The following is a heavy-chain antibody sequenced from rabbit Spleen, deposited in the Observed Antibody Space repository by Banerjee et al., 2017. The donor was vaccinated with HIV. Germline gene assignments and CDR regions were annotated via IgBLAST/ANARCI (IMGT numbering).Heavy chain of an antibody. CDR3: ARGSATMTMLITGFYLSL. CDR2: IYAGRGST. D-gene: IGHD2-1*01. J-gene: IGHJ4*01. V-gene: IGHV1S7*01. Sequence: QLTETGGGLVQPGGSLTLSCKASGIDFTKYYITWVRQAPGKGLEWIGIIYAGRGSTDYASWVNGRFTISSDNAQSTVDLKMTSLTAADTATYFCARGSATMTMLITGFYLSLWGQGTLVTVS. CDR1: GIDFTKYY.